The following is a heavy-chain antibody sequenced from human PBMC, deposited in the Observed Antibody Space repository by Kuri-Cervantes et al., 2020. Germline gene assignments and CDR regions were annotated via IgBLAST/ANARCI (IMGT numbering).Heavy chain of an antibody. CDR2: ISEANEGT. CDR1: GFTFSGSA. Sequence: ETLSLTCAASGFTFSGSAMHWVRQAPGKGLEWLSAISEANEGTHYADSVRGRFTMFRDKAKNTLHLQMSSLRADDTAVYYCAKDRVVSGTTFDSWGQGIQVTVSS. CDR3: AKDRVVSGTTFDS. D-gene: IGHD1/OR15-1a*01. V-gene: IGHV3-23*01. J-gene: IGHJ4*02.